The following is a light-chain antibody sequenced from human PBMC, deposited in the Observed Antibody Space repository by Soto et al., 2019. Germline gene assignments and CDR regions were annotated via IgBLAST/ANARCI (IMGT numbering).Light chain of an antibody. Sequence: EIVLTQSPCTLSLSLGERVTLSCRASQSISSNYLAWYQQQPGQAPRLLIYAVSSRATGIPDRFTGTGSGRDFTLTISSLEPGDRAVYYCQQYGRSPYSFGQGTKLEIK. CDR2: AVS. V-gene: IGKV3-20*01. CDR1: QSISSNY. J-gene: IGKJ2*01. CDR3: QQYGRSPYS.